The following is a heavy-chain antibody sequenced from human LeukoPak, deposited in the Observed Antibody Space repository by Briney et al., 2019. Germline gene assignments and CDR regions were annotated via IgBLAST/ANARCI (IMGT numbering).Heavy chain of an antibody. CDR3: ASPSMEGSGSYYNFDY. CDR2: INPSGGST. D-gene: IGHD3-10*01. Sequence: ASVKVSCKASGYTFTDCSINWVRQAPGQGLEWMGIINPSGGSTSYAQKFQGRVTMTRDTSTSTVYMELSSLRSEDTAVYYCASPSMEGSGSYYNFDYWGQGTLVTVSS. CDR1: GYTFTDCS. J-gene: IGHJ4*02. V-gene: IGHV1-46*01.